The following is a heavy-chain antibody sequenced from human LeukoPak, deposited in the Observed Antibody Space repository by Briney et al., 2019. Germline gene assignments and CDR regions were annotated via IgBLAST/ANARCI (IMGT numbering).Heavy chain of an antibody. V-gene: IGHV4-34*01. D-gene: IGHD6-19*01. CDR1: AGSFSGYN. J-gene: IGHJ4*02. CDR2: INHSGSN. CDR3: SRGQVAVAAPLQ. Sequence: SETLSLTCAVYAGSFSGYNWSWIRQPQGKGLEWVGEINHSGSNNYNPSLKSRVTISVDTSKNQFSLKLSSVTAADTAVYYCSRGQVAVAAPLQWGQGTLVTVSS.